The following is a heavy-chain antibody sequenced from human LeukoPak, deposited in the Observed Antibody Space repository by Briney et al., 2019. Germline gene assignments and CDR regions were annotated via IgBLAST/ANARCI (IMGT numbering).Heavy chain of an antibody. D-gene: IGHD1-7*01. V-gene: IGHV3-33*01. Sequence: TGGSLRLSCAASGFTFSSYGMHWVRQAPGKGLEWVAVIWYDGSNKYYADSVKGRFTISRDNAKNSMYLQMNSLRAEDTAVYYCARWEIRGTAHQLDYWGQGTLVTVSS. J-gene: IGHJ4*02. CDR2: IWYDGSNK. CDR1: GFTFSSYG. CDR3: ARWEIRGTAHQLDY.